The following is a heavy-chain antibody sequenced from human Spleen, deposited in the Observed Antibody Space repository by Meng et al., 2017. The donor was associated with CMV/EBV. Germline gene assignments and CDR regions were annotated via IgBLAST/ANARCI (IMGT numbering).Heavy chain of an antibody. CDR2: MNPNSGNT. CDR3: ARGQYGDPFDY. D-gene: IGHD4-17*01. J-gene: IGHJ4*02. Sequence: ASVKVSCKASGYTFTSFDITWVRQATGQGLEWMGWMNPNSGNTGYAQKFQGRVTITRNTSISTAYMELSSLRSEDTAVYYCARGQYGDPFDYWGQGTLVTVSS. CDR1: GYTFTSFD. V-gene: IGHV1-8*03.